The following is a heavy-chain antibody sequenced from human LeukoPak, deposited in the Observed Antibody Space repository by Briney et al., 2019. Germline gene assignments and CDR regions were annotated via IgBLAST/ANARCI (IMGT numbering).Heavy chain of an antibody. CDR3: ARDFIVAGTTQMFDY. CDR2: IITILGIA. D-gene: IGHD6-19*01. V-gene: IGHV1-69*04. Sequence: SVKVSCKASGGTFSSYAISWVRQAPGQGLEWMGRIITILGIANYAQKFQGRVTITADKSTSTAYMELSSLRSEDTAVYYCARDFIVAGTTQMFDYWGQGTLVTVSS. CDR1: GGTFSSYA. J-gene: IGHJ4*02.